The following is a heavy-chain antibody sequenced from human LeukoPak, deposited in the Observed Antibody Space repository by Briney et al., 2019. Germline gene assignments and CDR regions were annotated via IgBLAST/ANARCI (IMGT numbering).Heavy chain of an antibody. Sequence: SETLSLTCTVSGGSISSYYWSWIRQPPGKGLEWIGYIYYSGSTNYNPSLKRRVTISVDTSKNQFSLKLSSVTAADTAVYYCAREARDIAAAGYYYYYGMDVWGQGTTVTVSS. J-gene: IGHJ6*02. V-gene: IGHV4-59*01. CDR2: IYYSGST. CDR3: AREARDIAAAGYYYYYGMDV. D-gene: IGHD6-13*01. CDR1: GGSISSYY.